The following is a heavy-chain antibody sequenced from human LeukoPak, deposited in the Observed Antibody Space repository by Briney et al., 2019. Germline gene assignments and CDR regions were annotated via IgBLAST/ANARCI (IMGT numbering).Heavy chain of an antibody. V-gene: IGHV1-2*06. CDR1: GYTFTGYY. CDR3: ARGGGTVITYDY. J-gene: IGHJ4*02. D-gene: IGHD4-17*01. CDR2: INPNSGDT. Sequence: ASVKVSCKTSGYTFTGYYMYWVRQAPGQGLEWMGRINPNSGDTNYAQKFQGRVTMTRDTSISTAYMELSRLRSDDTAVYYCARGGGTVITYDYWGQGTLVTVSS.